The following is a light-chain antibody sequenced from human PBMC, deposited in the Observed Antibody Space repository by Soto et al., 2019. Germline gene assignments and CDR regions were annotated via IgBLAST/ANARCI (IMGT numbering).Light chain of an antibody. Sequence: QSALTQPPSASGSPGQSVTISCTGTSSDVGGYNYVSWYQQHPGKAPKLMIYEVSKRPSGVPDRLSGSKSGNTASLTVSGLQAEDEAEYYCSSYAGSNLEVVFGGGTKLTLL. CDR2: EVS. V-gene: IGLV2-8*01. CDR3: SSYAGSNLEVV. CDR1: SSDVGGYNY. J-gene: IGLJ2*01.